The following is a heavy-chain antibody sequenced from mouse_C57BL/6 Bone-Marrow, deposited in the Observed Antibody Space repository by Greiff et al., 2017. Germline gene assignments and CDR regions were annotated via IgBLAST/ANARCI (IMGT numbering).Heavy chain of an antibody. CDR2: IDPSDSYT. CDR1: GYTFTSYW. CDR3: ALTTVVAPGFAY. D-gene: IGHD1-1*01. J-gene: IGHJ3*01. V-gene: IGHV1-59*01. Sequence: VQLQQPGAELVRPGTSVKLSCKASGYTFTSYWMHWVKQRPGQGLEWIGVIDPSDSYTNYNQKFKGKATLTVDTSSSTAYMQLSSLTSEDSAVYYCALTTVVAPGFAYWGQGTLVTVSA.